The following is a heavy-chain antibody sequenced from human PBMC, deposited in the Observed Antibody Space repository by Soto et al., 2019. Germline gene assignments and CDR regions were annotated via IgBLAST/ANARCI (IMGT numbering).Heavy chain of an antibody. CDR3: ARGYLQSGYSSSWVFDY. CDR2: MYYGGST. Sequence: QVQLRESGPGLVKPSQTLSLTCTVSGGSINSGGYYWNWIRQDPGKGLEWIGYMYYGGSTYYNPFLSSRVIISADTSANHFSLKLGSVTAADPSVYFCARGYLQSGYSSSWVFDYWGQRTLVNVSS. D-gene: IGHD6-13*01. V-gene: IGHV4-31*03. CDR1: GGSINSGGYY. J-gene: IGHJ4*02.